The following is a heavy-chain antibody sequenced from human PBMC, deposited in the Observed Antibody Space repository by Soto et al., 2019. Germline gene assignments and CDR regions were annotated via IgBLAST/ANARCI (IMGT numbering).Heavy chain of an antibody. CDR3: ASLNYDFWSGYSHYAEYFQH. CDR2: IYYSGST. Sequence: SETLSLTCTVSGGSITSYYWSWFRQPPGKGLAWIGYIYYSGSTNYNPSLKSRVTISVDTSKNQFSLKLSSVTAADTAVYYCASLNYDFWSGYSHYAEYFQHWGQGTLVTVSS. CDR1: GGSITSYY. V-gene: IGHV4-59*01. J-gene: IGHJ1*01. D-gene: IGHD3-3*01.